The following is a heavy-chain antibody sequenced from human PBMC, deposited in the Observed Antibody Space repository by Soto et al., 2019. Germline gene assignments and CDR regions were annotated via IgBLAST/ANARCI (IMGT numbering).Heavy chain of an antibody. CDR1: GYTFTGYY. V-gene: IGHV1-2*04. J-gene: IGHJ3*02. CDR3: ARGPNEYYYDSSGPHAFDI. Sequence: ASVKVSCKASGYTFTGYYMHWVRQAPGQGLEWMGWINPNSGGTNYAQKFQGWVTMTRDTSISTAYMELSRLRSDDTAVYYCARGPNEYYYDSSGPHAFDIWGQGTMVTHSS. CDR2: INPNSGGT. D-gene: IGHD3-22*01.